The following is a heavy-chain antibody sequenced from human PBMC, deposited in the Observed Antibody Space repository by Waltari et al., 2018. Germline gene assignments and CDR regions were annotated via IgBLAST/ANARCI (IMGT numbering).Heavy chain of an antibody. CDR3: TTGSFTIFGVVLGA. CDR1: GFTFSNAW. J-gene: IGHJ4*02. V-gene: IGHV3-15*01. Sequence: EVQLVESGGGLVKPGGSLRPSCAASGFTFSNAWMSWVSRAPGKGLEWVGRIKSKTDGGTTDYAAPVKGRFTISRDDSKNTRYLQMNSLKTEDTAVYYCTTGSFTIFGVVLGAWGQGTLVTVSS. CDR2: IKSKTDGGTT. D-gene: IGHD3-3*01.